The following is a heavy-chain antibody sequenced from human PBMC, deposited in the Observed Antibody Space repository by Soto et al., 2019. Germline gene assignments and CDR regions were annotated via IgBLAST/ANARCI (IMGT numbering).Heavy chain of an antibody. CDR3: AEPSYYDDSSELLDY. V-gene: IGHV3-11*01. CDR2: ISGSGTTI. D-gene: IGHD3-22*01. Sequence: QVQLVESGGGLVKPGGSLRLSCGASGFTFSDYYMTWIRQAPGKGLEWVSYISGSGTTIYYADSVKGRFTVSRNNAKNSVYLQLNSLRVEDTALYYCAEPSYYDDSSELLDYCGQGTLVTVSS. CDR1: GFTFSDYY. J-gene: IGHJ4*02.